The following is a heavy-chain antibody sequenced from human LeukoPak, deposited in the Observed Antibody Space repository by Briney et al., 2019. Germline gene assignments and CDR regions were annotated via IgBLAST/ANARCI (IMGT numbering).Heavy chain of an antibody. CDR1: GFTFSSYG. J-gene: IGHJ4*02. CDR3: AKAPHGPILTGYFDPNDY. CDR2: IRYDGSNK. D-gene: IGHD3-9*01. Sequence: GGSLRLSCAASGFTFSSYGMHWVRQAPGKGLEWVAFIRYDGSNKYYADSVKGRFTISRDNSKNTLYLQMNSLRAEDTAVYYCAKAPHGPILTGYFDPNDYWGQGTLVTVSS. V-gene: IGHV3-30*02.